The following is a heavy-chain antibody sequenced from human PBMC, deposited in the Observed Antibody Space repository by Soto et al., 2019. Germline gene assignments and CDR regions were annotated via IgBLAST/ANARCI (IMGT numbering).Heavy chain of an antibody. V-gene: IGHV3-74*01. CDR1: GFTFSSYW. J-gene: IGHJ4*02. Sequence: EVQLVESGENLVQPGGSLRLSCAASGFTFSSYWIHWVRQAPGKGLVWVSRIKGDEITTNYADSVKGRFTISRDNAKNTVFLQGHSLRAEDTALYYCARGLYGDYGQDFWGQGILVTVSS. D-gene: IGHD4-17*01. CDR2: IKGDEITT. CDR3: ARGLYGDYGQDF.